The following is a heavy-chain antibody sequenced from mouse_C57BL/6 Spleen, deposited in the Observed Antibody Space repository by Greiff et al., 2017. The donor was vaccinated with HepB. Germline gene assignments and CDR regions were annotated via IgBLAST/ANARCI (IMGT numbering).Heavy chain of an antibody. CDR3: ARSGLLRWYFDV. V-gene: IGHV1-53*01. CDR1: GYTFTSYW. CDR2: INPSNGGT. D-gene: IGHD1-1*01. J-gene: IGHJ1*03. Sequence: QVQLQQPGTELVKPGASVKLSCKASGYTFTSYWMHWVKQRPGQGLEWIGNINPSNGGTNYNEKFKSKATLTVDKSSSTAYTQLSSLTSEDSAVYYCARSGLLRWYFDVWGTGTTVTVSS.